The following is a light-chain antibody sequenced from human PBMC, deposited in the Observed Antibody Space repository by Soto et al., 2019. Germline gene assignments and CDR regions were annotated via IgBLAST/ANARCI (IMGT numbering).Light chain of an antibody. CDR2: GAS. CDR1: QSVSSN. J-gene: IGKJ1*01. CDR3: QQYNNWPQT. Sequence: EIMMTQSPATLSVTPGERATLSCRASQSVSSNLAWYQQKPGQAPRLLIYGASTRATGIPTRFSGSGSGTEFILTISSLQSEDFAEYHCQQYNNWPQTFGQGTKVDIK. V-gene: IGKV3-15*01.